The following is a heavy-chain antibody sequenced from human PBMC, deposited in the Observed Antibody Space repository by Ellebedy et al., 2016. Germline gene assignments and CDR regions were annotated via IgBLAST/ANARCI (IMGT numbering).Heavy chain of an antibody. Sequence: GGSLRLSXAASGFTFSDYYMNWIRQAPGKGLEWVSFISNRGTTTYYADSVEGRFTISRDDAKNSLYLQMNSLRAEDTAVYYCVRTGDGDFDYWGQGTLVTVSS. CDR1: GFTFSDYY. V-gene: IGHV3-11*01. J-gene: IGHJ4*02. D-gene: IGHD7-27*01. CDR3: VRTGDGDFDY. CDR2: ISNRGTTT.